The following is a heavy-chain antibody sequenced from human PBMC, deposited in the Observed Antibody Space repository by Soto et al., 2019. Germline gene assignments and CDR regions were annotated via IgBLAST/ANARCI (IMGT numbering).Heavy chain of an antibody. Sequence: EVQLVESGGGLVKPGGSLRLSCAASGFTFSNAWMNWVRQAPGKGLEWVGRIKSKTDGGTTDYAAPVKGRFTISRDDSQNTLYLQMNSLKTEETAVYYCTTALSTAMVFSYYGMDVWGQGTTVTVSS. CDR3: TTALSTAMVFSYYGMDV. J-gene: IGHJ6*02. V-gene: IGHV3-15*07. CDR2: IKSKTDGGTT. D-gene: IGHD5-18*01. CDR1: GFTFSNAW.